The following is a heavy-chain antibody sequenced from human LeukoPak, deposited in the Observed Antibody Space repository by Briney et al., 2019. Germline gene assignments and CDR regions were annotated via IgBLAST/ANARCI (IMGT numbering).Heavy chain of an antibody. CDR2: IYYSGST. D-gene: IGHD3-9*01. CDR1: GGSINSYY. V-gene: IGHV4-59*01. J-gene: IGHJ5*02. CDR3: ARLTGYSSESWFDP. Sequence: PSETLSLTCTVSGGSINSYYWSWIRQPPGKGLEWIGYIYYSGSTNYNPSLESRVTISVHTSKNQFSLKLSSVTAADTAVYYCARLTGYSSESWFDPWGQGTLVTVSS.